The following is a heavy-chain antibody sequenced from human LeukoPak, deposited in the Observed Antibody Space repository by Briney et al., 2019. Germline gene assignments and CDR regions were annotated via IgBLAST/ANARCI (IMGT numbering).Heavy chain of an antibody. CDR2: IRYDGSNK. J-gene: IGHJ6*03. V-gene: IGHV3-30*02. CDR1: GFTFSSYG. CDR3: AKAACGGSCYSHYYYYMDV. Sequence: PGGSLRLSCAASGFTFSSYGMHWVRQAPGKGLEWVAFIRYDGSNKYYADSVKGRFTISRDNSKNTLYLQMNSLRAEDTAVYYCAKAACGGSCYSHYYYYMDVCGQGTTVTVSS. D-gene: IGHD2-15*01.